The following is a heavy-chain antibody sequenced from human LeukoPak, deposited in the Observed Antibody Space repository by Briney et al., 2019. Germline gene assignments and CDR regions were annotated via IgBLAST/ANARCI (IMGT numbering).Heavy chain of an antibody. CDR3: ARDKDSGPNHAEIRYDV. D-gene: IGHD1-26*01. CDR1: APSITSYY. Sequence: PSETLSLTCPVSAPSITSYYWTWLRQPPGKGLEWLGFILGDGTTKYNPSLERRVTMSVDTSKSPFSLKLSSATAADSAVYCCARDKDSGPNHAEIRYDVWGEGTMVTVSS. CDR2: ILGDGTT. J-gene: IGHJ3*01. V-gene: IGHV4-59*01.